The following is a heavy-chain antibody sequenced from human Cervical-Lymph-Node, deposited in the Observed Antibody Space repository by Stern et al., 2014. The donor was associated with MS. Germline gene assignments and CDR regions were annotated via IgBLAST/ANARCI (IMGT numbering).Heavy chain of an antibody. CDR1: GYTLNTYA. CDR2: INAGKGNT. V-gene: IGHV1-3*01. D-gene: IGHD4-23*01. CDR3: ARTGTVVTSGYYDGMDV. J-gene: IGHJ6*02. Sequence: VQLVESGAEVKKLGASVHVSCTASGYTLNTYALHWVRQAPGHGLEWMGYINAGKGNTKYAQKLQGRVTITGDRSASTAYMELSSLRSEDTAVYYCARTGTVVTSGYYDGMDVWGQGTTVTVSS.